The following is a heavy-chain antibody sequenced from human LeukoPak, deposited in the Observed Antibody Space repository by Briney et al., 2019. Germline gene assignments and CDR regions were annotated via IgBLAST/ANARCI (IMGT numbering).Heavy chain of an antibody. D-gene: IGHD3-22*01. CDR2: INPNSGGT. J-gene: IGHJ4*02. CDR3: ARGQHYDSSGYIMEQ. Sequence: GASVKVSCKASGYTFTSYYMHWVRQAPGQGLEWMGWINPNSGGTNYAQKFQGRVTMTRDTSISTAYMELSRLRSDDTAVYYCARGQHYDSSGYIMEQWGQGTLVTVSS. CDR1: GYTFTSYY. V-gene: IGHV1-2*02.